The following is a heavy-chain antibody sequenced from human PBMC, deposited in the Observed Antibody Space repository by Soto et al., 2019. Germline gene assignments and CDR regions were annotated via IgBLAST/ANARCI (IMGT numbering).Heavy chain of an antibody. CDR2: IYYSGST. Sequence: PSETLSLTCTVSGGSISSYYWSWIRQPPGKGLEWIGYIYYSGSTNYNPSLKSRVTISVDTSKNQFSLKLSSVTAADTAVYYCARDVGYCISTSCYSWFEPWGQGTLVTVS. J-gene: IGHJ5*02. D-gene: IGHD2-2*02. CDR1: GGSISSYY. V-gene: IGHV4-59*01. CDR3: ARDVGYCISTSCYSWFEP.